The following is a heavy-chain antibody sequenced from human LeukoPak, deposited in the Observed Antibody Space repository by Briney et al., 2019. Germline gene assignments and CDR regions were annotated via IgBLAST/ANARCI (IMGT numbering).Heavy chain of an antibody. J-gene: IGHJ5*02. D-gene: IGHD6-13*01. CDR1: GFTFSSYA. CDR3: AKGQIAAASENWFDP. Sequence: GGSLRVSCAASGFTFSSYAMSWVRQAPGKGLEWVSAISGSGGSTYYADYVKGRFTISRDNSKNTLYLQMNSLRAEDTAVYYCAKGQIAAASENWFDPSGQGTLVTVSS. V-gene: IGHV3-23*01. CDR2: ISGSGGST.